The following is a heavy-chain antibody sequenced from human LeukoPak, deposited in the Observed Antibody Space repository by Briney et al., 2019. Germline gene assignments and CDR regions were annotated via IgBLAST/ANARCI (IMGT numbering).Heavy chain of an antibody. Sequence: SETLSLTCAVYGGSFSGYYWSWIRQPPGKGLEWIGEINHSGSTNYNPSLKSRVTISVDTSKNQFSLKLSSVTAADTAVYYCARASYYYGSGSRRPYYGMDVWGKGTTVTASS. V-gene: IGHV4-34*01. CDR2: INHSGST. CDR3: ARASYYYGSGSRRPYYGMDV. J-gene: IGHJ6*04. CDR1: GGSFSGYY. D-gene: IGHD3-10*01.